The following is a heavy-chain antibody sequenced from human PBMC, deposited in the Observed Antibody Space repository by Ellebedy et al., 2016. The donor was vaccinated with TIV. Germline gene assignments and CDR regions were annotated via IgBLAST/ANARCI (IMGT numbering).Heavy chain of an antibody. J-gene: IGHJ6*02. D-gene: IGHD6-25*01. V-gene: IGHV3-21*01. CDR1: GFTFSSYS. CDR3: ASRAAAGYYYGMDV. Sequence: PGGSLRLSCAASGFTFSSYSMNWARQAPGKGLEWVSSISSSSDYIYYEDSVKGRFTISRDNAKNSLYLQMNSLRAEDTAVYYCASRAAAGYYYGMDVWGQGTTVIVSS. CDR2: ISSSSDYI.